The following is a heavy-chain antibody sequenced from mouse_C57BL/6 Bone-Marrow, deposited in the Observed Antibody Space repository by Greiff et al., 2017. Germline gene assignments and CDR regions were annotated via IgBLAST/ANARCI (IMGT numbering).Heavy chain of an antibody. Sequence: VQLQQSGAELMKPGASVKLSCQATGYTFTGYWIAWVKQRPGHGLEWIGEILPGSGSTNYNEKFKGKATFTADTSSNTAYMQLSSLTTEDSAIYYCARFPNYYGNSMDYWGQGTSVTVAS. CDR1: GYTFTGYW. J-gene: IGHJ4*01. CDR2: ILPGSGST. V-gene: IGHV1-9*01. D-gene: IGHD1-1*01. CDR3: ARFPNYYGNSMDY.